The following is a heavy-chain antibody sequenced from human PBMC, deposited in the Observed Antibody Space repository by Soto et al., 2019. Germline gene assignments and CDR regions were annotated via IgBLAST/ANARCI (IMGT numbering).Heavy chain of an antibody. CDR1: GYTFNSYG. CDR2: ISAYKAHT. Sequence: AASVKVSCKASGYTFNSYGITWVRQAPGQGLEWMGWISAYKAHTNYAQKLQGRVTMTTDTSTSTAYMELRSLRSEDTAVYYCAREDLVVVPSALRYYGMDVWGQGTTVTVSS. V-gene: IGHV1-18*01. J-gene: IGHJ6*02. CDR3: AREDLVVVPSALRYYGMDV. D-gene: IGHD2-2*01.